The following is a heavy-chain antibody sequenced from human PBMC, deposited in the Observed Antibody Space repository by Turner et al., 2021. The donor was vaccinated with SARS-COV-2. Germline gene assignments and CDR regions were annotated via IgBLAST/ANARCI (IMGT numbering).Heavy chain of an antibody. CDR3: ARREWGGSLGHIDY. V-gene: IGHV5-51*01. J-gene: IGHJ4*02. CDR2: IYLRNSDT. D-gene: IGHD3-3*01. CDR1: GYSFTTYW. Sequence: EVQLVQSGAEVKKPGESLKISCKGSGYSFTTYWVGWVRQMPGKGQEWMGIIYLRNSDTRYSPSFQGHATSSADKSISTAYLQWSSLKASDTAMYYCARREWGGSLGHIDYWGQGTLVTVSS.